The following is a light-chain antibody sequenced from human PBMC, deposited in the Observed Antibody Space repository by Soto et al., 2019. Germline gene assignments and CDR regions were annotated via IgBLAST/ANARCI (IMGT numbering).Light chain of an antibody. CDR1: QSVSSN. J-gene: IGKJ2*01. Sequence: EIVMTQSPATLSVSPGERATLSCRASQSVSSNLAWYQQKPGQAPRLLIYGASTRAHGIPASFSGSGSGTEFPLTISSLQSEDFAVYYCQQYNNWPLYTFGQGTKLEIK. V-gene: IGKV3-15*01. CDR2: GAS. CDR3: QQYNNWPLYT.